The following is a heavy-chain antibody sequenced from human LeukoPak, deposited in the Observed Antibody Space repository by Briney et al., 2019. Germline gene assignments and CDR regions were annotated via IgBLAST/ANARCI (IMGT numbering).Heavy chain of an antibody. J-gene: IGHJ4*02. D-gene: IGHD4-17*01. CDR2: IYYSGST. Sequence: SETLSLTCTVSGGSISSGGYYWSWIRQHPGKGLEWIGYIYYSGSTYYNPSLKSRVTISVDTSKNQFSLKLSSVTAADTAVYYCARARYNGDYTDHWGQGTLVTVSS. V-gene: IGHV4-31*03. CDR3: ARARYNGDYTDH. CDR1: GGSISSGGYY.